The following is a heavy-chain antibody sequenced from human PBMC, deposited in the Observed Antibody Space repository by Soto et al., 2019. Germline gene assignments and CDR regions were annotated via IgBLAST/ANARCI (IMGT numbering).Heavy chain of an antibody. CDR1: GGSFTGHV. Sequence: QVQLVQSGAEVKKPGSSVKVSCKASGGSFTGHVISWVRQAPGQGLEWMGGIIPIFGTVNYAQKFQGRVTITADESTSTAYMELSSLRSEDTAVYYCARENSIASLSYYDGMDVWGQGTTVTVSS. V-gene: IGHV1-69*01. J-gene: IGHJ6*02. CDR2: IIPIFGTV. D-gene: IGHD6-6*01. CDR3: ARENSIASLSYYDGMDV.